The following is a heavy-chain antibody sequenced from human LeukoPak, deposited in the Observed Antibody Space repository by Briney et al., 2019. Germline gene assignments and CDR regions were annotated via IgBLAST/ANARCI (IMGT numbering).Heavy chain of an antibody. J-gene: IGHJ4*02. D-gene: IGHD3-22*01. CDR2: INHGGST. Sequence: PSETLSLTCAVYDGSFSGYYWSWIRQPPGKGLEWIGEINHGGSTNYNPSLRSRVTISVDTSKNQFSLKLSSVTAADTAFYYCARSRGVVVIAPNFDYWGQGTLVTVSS. CDR3: ARSRGVVVIAPNFDY. V-gene: IGHV4-34*01. CDR1: DGSFSGYY.